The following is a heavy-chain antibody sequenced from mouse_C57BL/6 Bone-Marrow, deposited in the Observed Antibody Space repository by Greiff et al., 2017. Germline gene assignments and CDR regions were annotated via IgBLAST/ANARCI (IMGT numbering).Heavy chain of an antibody. CDR2: ISSGGSYT. CDR1: GFTFSSYG. V-gene: IGHV5-6*02. J-gene: IGHJ2*01. CDR3: SRWGLLYYFDY. Sequence: EVKLVESGGDLVKPGGSLKLSCAASGFTFSSYGMSWVRPTPDKRLEWVATISSGGSYTYYPDSVKGRFTISSDNAKNTLYLQMSSLKSEDTSMYYCSRWGLLYYFDYWGQGTTLTVSS. D-gene: IGHD2-3*01.